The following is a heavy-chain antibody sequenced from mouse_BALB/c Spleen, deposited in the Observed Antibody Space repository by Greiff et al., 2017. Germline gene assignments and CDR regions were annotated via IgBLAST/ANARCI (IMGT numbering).Heavy chain of an antibody. Sequence: EVQGVESGGGLVKPGGSLKLSCAASGFAFSSYDMSWVRQTPEKRLEWVAYISSGGGSTYYPDTVKGRFTISRDNAKNTLYLQMSSLKSEDTAMYYCARHEGSITTEYYAMDYWGQGTSVTVSS. V-gene: IGHV5-12-1*01. CDR2: ISSGGGST. J-gene: IGHJ4*01. CDR3: ARHEGSITTEYYAMDY. D-gene: IGHD1-1*01. CDR1: GFAFSSYD.